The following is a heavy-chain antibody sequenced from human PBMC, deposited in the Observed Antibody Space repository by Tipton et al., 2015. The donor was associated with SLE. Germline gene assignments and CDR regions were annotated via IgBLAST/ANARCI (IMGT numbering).Heavy chain of an antibody. CDR1: GGSFSGYY. Sequence: TLSLTCAVYGGSFSGYYWRWIRQPPGKGLEWIGEINHSGSTNYNPSLKSRVTISVDTSKNQFSLKLSSVTAADTAVYYCARGSDCSGGSCYPDYWGQGTLVTVSS. CDR3: ARGSDCSGGSCYPDY. J-gene: IGHJ4*02. CDR2: INHSGST. V-gene: IGHV4-34*01. D-gene: IGHD2-15*01.